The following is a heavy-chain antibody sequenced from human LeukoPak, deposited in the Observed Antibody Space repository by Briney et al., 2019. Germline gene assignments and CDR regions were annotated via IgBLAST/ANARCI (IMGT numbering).Heavy chain of an antibody. CDR1: GFTFGGYG. J-gene: IGHJ4*02. D-gene: IGHD1-14*01. Sequence: GRSLRLSCAGSGFTFGGYGMHWFGQTPGKGLEWVAVIAYDGSRAFYADSVKGRFTISRDNSKNTMSVQMDDLRAADTAVYYCTRYNNDHFDYWGQGTLVTVSS. CDR3: TRYNNDHFDY. V-gene: IGHV3-33*01. CDR2: IAYDGSRA.